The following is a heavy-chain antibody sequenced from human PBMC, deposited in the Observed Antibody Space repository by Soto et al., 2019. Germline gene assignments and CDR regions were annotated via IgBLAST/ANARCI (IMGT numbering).Heavy chain of an antibody. D-gene: IGHD5-18*01. CDR3: ARVGERDTAMANRLDY. CDR2: IYYSGST. V-gene: IGHV4-31*03. J-gene: IGHJ4*02. CDR1: GGSISSGGYY. Sequence: SETLSLTCTVSGGSISSGGYYWSWIRQHPGKGLEWIGYIYYSGSTYYNPSLKSRVTISVDTSKNQFSLKLSSVTAADTAVYYCARVGERDTAMANRLDYWGQGTLVTVSS.